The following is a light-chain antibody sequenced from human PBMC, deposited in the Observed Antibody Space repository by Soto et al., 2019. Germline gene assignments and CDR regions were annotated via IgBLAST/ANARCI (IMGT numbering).Light chain of an antibody. Sequence: QSALTQPRSVSGSPGQSVTISCTGTSSDVGGYNYVSWYQQHPGKAPKLMIYDVSKRPSGVPDRFSGSKSGNTASLTLSGVQGEGWGGYYCRSLAGQLPLVVRRRTKLTVL. CDR1: SSDVGGYNY. V-gene: IGLV2-11*01. CDR3: RSLAGQLPLV. J-gene: IGLJ3*02. CDR2: DVS.